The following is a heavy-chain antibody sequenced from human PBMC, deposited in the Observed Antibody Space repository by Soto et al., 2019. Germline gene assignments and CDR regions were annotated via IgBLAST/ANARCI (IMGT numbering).Heavy chain of an antibody. V-gene: IGHV3-30*18. J-gene: IGHJ6*02. Sequence: PGGSLRLSCAASGFTFSSYGMHWVRQAPGKGLEWVAVISYDGSNKYYADSVKGRFTISRDNSKNTLYLQMNSLRAEDTDVYYCAKDGRMPYGMDVWGQGTTVTVSS. CDR1: GFTFSSYG. CDR3: AKDGRMPYGMDV. D-gene: IGHD1-26*01. CDR2: ISYDGSNK.